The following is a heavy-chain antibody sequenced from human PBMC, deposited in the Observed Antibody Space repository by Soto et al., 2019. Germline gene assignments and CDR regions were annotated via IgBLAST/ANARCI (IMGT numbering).Heavy chain of an antibody. J-gene: IGHJ5*02. V-gene: IGHV1-18*04. Sequence: QVQLVQSGAEVKKPGASVKVSCKASGYTFTSYGISWVRQAPGQGLEWTGWISAYNGNTNYAQKLQGRVTMTTDTSTSTAYMELRSLRSEDTAVYYCARDPVRTSAARPGGNNWFDPWGQGTLVTVSS. CDR1: GYTFTSYG. D-gene: IGHD6-6*01. CDR2: ISAYNGNT. CDR3: ARDPVRTSAARPGGNNWFDP.